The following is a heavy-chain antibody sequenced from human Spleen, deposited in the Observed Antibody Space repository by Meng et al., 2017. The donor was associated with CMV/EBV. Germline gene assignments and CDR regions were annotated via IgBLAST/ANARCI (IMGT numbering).Heavy chain of an antibody. D-gene: IGHD5-24*01. CDR3: AREGMATIDAFDI. CDR2: ISSGSTI. J-gene: IGHJ3*02. Sequence: GESLKISCAASGFTFSAFSMNWVRQAPGKGLEWVSYISSGSTIHYADSVWGRFTISRDNAKNSLYLQMNSLRAEDTAVYYCAREGMATIDAFDIWGQGTMVTVSS. CDR1: GFTFSAFS. V-gene: IGHV3-48*04.